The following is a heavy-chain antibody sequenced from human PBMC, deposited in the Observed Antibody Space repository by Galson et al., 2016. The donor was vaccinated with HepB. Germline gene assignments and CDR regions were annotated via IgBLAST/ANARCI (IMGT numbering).Heavy chain of an antibody. V-gene: IGHV3-48*02. D-gene: IGHD2-21*01. Sequence: SLRLSCAATGFTFNTYAMAWVRQAPEKGLEWVSYINAPSDAIYYADYVKGRFTISRDNAKNSLYLQMNSLRDEDTALYYCARGLDSWGQGTMVTVSS. CDR3: ARGLDS. J-gene: IGHJ3*01. CDR1: GFTFNTYA. CDR2: INAPSDAI.